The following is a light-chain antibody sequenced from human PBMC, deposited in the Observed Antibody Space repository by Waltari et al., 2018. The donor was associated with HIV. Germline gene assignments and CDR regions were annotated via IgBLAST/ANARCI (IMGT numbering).Light chain of an antibody. Sequence: DIVLTQSPATLSLSPGERATLSCRASQSVTTYLAWYQQKPGQAPRLLIYEASNRASGIPARFSSSGSGTDVTLTISSLEPEDFAVYYCQQRSKWPPLTFGGGTKVEIK. CDR3: QQRSKWPPLT. CDR2: EAS. J-gene: IGKJ4*01. CDR1: QSVTTY. V-gene: IGKV3-11*01.